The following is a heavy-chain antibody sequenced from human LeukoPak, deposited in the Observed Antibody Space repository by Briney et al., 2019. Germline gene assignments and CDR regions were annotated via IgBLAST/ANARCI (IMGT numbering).Heavy chain of an antibody. Sequence: GRSLRLSCAASGFTFSSYGMHWVRQAPGKGLEWVAVISYDGSNKYYADSVKGRFTISRDNSKNTLYLQMNSLRAEDTAVYYCAKDLIAVAGEGYYYGMDVWGPGTTVTVSS. V-gene: IGHV3-30*18. CDR1: GFTFSSYG. CDR2: ISYDGSNK. D-gene: IGHD6-19*01. CDR3: AKDLIAVAGEGYYYGMDV. J-gene: IGHJ6*02.